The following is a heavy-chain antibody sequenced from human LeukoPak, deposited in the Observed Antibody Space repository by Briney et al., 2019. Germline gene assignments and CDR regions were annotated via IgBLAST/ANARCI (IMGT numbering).Heavy chain of an antibody. V-gene: IGHV3-66*02. CDR2: IYTGGSP. J-gene: IGHJ3*02. CDR3: ARGGISSSWSEGAFDI. CDR1: GFTVSSIY. D-gene: IGHD6-13*01. Sequence: GGSLRLSCGASGFTVSSIYMSWVRQAPGKGLEWVSIIYTGGSPHYADSVKGRFTISRDNSKNTLYLQTNSLRVEDTAVYYCARGGISSSWSEGAFDIWGQGTMVTVSS.